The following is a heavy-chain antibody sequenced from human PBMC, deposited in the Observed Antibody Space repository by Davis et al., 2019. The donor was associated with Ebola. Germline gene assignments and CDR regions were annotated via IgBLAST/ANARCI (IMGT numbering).Heavy chain of an antibody. CDR2: ISAYNGNT. Sequence: ASVKVSCKASGYTFTSYGISWVRQAPGQGLEWMGWISAYNGNTNYAQKLQGRVTMTTDTSTSTAYMELSSLTIDDTAVYYCARGYSPKCRGGDCVNDFWGQGTLVTVST. V-gene: IGHV1-18*01. CDR1: GYTFTSYG. J-gene: IGHJ4*02. D-gene: IGHD2-21*02. CDR3: ARGYSPKCRGGDCVNDF.